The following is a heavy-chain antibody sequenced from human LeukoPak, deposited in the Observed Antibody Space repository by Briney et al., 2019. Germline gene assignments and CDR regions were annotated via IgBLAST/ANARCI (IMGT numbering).Heavy chain of an antibody. D-gene: IGHD2-15*01. CDR2: INPAGSET. J-gene: IGHJ4*02. V-gene: IGHV3-7*01. Sequence: GGSLRLSCAASGFSFSAYWMTWVRQAPGTGLEWVANINPAGSETYYVDPAKGRFSISRDNAKNLVYLQMNSLRAEDTAVYHCARFGYVAAVDVWGQGTPVTVSS. CDR3: ARFGYVAAVDV. CDR1: GFSFSAYW.